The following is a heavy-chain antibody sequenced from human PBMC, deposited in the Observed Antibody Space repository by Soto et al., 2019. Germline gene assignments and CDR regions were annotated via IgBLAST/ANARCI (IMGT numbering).Heavy chain of an antibody. Sequence: SETLSLTCTVSGGSISSSSYYWGWIRQPPGKGLEWIGSIYYSGSTYYNPSLKSRVTISVDTSKNQFSLKLSSVTAADTAVYYCARLGGHHGTYFDYWGQGTLVTVSS. V-gene: IGHV4-39*01. D-gene: IGHD1-7*01. CDR2: IYYSGST. CDR3: ARLGGHHGTYFDY. CDR1: GGSISSSSYY. J-gene: IGHJ4*02.